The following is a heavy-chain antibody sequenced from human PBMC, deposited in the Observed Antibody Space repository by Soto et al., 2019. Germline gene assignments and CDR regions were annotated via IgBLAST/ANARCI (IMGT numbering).Heavy chain of an antibody. D-gene: IGHD3-22*01. Sequence: QVQLVQSGAEVKKPGASVKVSCKASGYTFTSYNMHWVRQAPVQGLEWMGIINPSGGSTSYAQKFQCRVTMSRDTSTSTVYMELSSLRSEDTAVYYCARLDYYDCSGYYTHFDYCGQGTLVTVSS. CDR1: GYTFTSYN. CDR2: INPSGGST. CDR3: ARLDYYDCSGYYTHFDY. V-gene: IGHV1-46*01. J-gene: IGHJ4*02.